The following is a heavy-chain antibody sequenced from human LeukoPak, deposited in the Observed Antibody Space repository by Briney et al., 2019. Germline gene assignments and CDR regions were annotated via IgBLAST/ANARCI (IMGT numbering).Heavy chain of an antibody. D-gene: IGHD1-26*01. Sequence: GGSLRLSCAASGFTFSSYWMHWVRQAPGKGLVWVSRINSDGSSTSYADSVKGRFTISRDNSKNTLYLQMNSLRPEDTAVYHCARAGGWELPDYFDYWGQGTLVTVSS. J-gene: IGHJ4*02. CDR2: INSDGSST. V-gene: IGHV3-74*01. CDR1: GFTFSSYW. CDR3: ARAGGWELPDYFDY.